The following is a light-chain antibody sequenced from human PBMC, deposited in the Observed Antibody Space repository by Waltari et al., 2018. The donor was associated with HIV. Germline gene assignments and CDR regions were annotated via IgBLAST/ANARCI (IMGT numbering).Light chain of an antibody. CDR1: QGVGSD. CDR2: GAS. Sequence: EIVMTQSPATLSVSPGERVTLSCRASQGVGSDLAWYQQKPGQAPRLLIYGASTRATGIPARFSGSGSGTEFTLTISSLQSEDFALYYCQQYDNWFPITFGQGTRLEIK. V-gene: IGKV3-15*01. CDR3: QQYDNWFPIT. J-gene: IGKJ5*01.